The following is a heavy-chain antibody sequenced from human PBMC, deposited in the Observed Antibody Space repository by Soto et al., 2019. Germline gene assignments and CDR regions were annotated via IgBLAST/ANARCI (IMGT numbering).Heavy chain of an antibody. Sequence: GGSLRLSCSGSGFTFSHHSLYWVRQAPGKGLRYVSTISGNGGNTHYAASGRGRCTISRDNSKNTVFLQMSGLGVADSAVYYCVKVSGYCTGGSCFSYFDYWGQGALVTVSS. CDR2: ISGNGGNT. CDR3: VKVSGYCTGGSCFSYFDY. D-gene: IGHD2-15*01. CDR1: GFTFSHHS. V-gene: IGHV3-64D*06. J-gene: IGHJ4*02.